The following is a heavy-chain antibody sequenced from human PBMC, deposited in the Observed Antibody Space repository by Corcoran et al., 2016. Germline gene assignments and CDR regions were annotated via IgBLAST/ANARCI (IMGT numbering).Heavy chain of an antibody. J-gene: IGHJ5*02. CDR3: ARGDIVVVPAAIGWFDP. CDR1: GYTFTGYY. Sequence: QVQLVQSGAEVKKPGASVKVSCKASGYTFTGYYMHWVRQAPGQGLEWMGWINPNSGGTNYAQKFQGRVTMTRDTSISTAYMELSRLRSDDTAVYYCARGDIVVVPAAIGWFDPWGQGTLVTVSS. D-gene: IGHD2-2*02. V-gene: IGHV1-2*02. CDR2: INPNSGGT.